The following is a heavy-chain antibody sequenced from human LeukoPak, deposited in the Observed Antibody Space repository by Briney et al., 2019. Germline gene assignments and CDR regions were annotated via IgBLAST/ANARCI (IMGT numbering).Heavy chain of an antibody. CDR3: ARDRATVTTGYYYYMDV. CDR1: GGTFSSYA. CDR2: IIPIFGTA. D-gene: IGHD4-11*01. Sequence: SVKVSCKASGGTFSSYAISWVRQAPGQGLEWMGGIIPIFGTANYAQKFQGRVTITADESTSTAYMELGSLRSEDTAVYYCARDRATVTTGYYYYMDVWGKGTTVTVSS. J-gene: IGHJ6*03. V-gene: IGHV1-69*13.